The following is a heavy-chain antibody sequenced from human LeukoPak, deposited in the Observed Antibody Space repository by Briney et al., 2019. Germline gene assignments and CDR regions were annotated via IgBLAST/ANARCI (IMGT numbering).Heavy chain of an antibody. CDR3: VRDETYYDILTGYSRGSWFDP. CDR1: GGSISSSSYY. V-gene: IGHV4-39*02. Sequence: SETLSLTCTVSGGSISSSSYYWGWIRQPPGKGLEWIASIYYSGSTYYNPSLKSRVTIFVDTSKNQFSLKLTSVTAADTAVYYCVRDETYYDILTGYSRGSWFDPWGQGTLVTVSS. D-gene: IGHD3-9*01. J-gene: IGHJ5*02. CDR2: IYYSGST.